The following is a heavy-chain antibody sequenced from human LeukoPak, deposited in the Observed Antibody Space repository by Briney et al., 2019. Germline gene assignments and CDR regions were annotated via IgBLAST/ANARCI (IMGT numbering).Heavy chain of an antibody. CDR1: GFTFKSTF. CDR3: TRDYGARDD. V-gene: IGHV3-21*01. CDR2: ISSSGSYI. D-gene: IGHD4-17*01. J-gene: IGHJ4*02. Sequence: GGSLRLSCAVSGFTFKSTFMNWVRQAPGKGLEWVSSISSSGSYIHYADSVKGRFTVSRDNDNDTLYLHMTGLSAEDSATYYCTRDYGARDDWGQGTLVSVSS.